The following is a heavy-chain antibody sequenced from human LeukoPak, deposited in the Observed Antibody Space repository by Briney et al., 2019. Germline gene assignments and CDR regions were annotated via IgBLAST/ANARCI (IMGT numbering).Heavy chain of an antibody. CDR1: GLTFSSHA. CDR2: ISYDGSTK. J-gene: IGHJ4*02. CDR3: ARDNYDSSGYGIDY. Sequence: GGSLRLSCAASGLTFSSHALHWVRQAPGKGLEWVAVISYDGSTKYYADSVKGRFTISRDNSKNTLYLQMNSLRAEDTAVFYCARDNYDSSGYGIDYWGQGTLVTVSS. D-gene: IGHD3-22*01. V-gene: IGHV3-30*04.